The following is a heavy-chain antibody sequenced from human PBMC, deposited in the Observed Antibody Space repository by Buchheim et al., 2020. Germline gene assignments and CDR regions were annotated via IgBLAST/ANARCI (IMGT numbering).Heavy chain of an antibody. V-gene: IGHV4-59*08. CDR3: ARHRGAYRDSSWYE. D-gene: IGHD6-13*01. J-gene: IGHJ4*02. CDR1: GASISSYH. Sequence: QVQLQESGPGLVKPSETLSLTCTVSGASISSYHWSWLRQAPEKGLEWIGNIYDSGRTNYNPSLKSRVTMSADTSQNQFSLKLSSVTAADTAVYYCARHRGAYRDSSWYEWGQGTL. CDR2: IYDSGRT.